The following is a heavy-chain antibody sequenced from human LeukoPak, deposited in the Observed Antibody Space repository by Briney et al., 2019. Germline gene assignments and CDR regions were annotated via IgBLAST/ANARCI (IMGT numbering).Heavy chain of an antibody. D-gene: IGHD3-22*01. Sequence: GESLKISCKASGYSFTNYWIGWVRQMPGKGLEWMGIIYPGDSDTRYGPSFQGQVTISADKSISTAYLQWSSLKASDTAMYYCARWRVIYYDSSGYYSYYFDYWGQGTLVTVSS. CDR1: GYSFTNYW. CDR2: IYPGDSDT. CDR3: ARWRVIYYDSSGYYSYYFDY. J-gene: IGHJ4*02. V-gene: IGHV5-51*01.